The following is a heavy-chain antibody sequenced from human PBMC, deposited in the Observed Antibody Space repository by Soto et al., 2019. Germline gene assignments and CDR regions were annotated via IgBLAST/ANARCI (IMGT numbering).Heavy chain of an antibody. V-gene: IGHV3-21*01. CDR2: ISSSSSYI. Sequence: GGSLRLSCAASGFTFSSYSMNWVRQAPGKGLEWVSSISSSSSYIYYADSVKGRFTISRDNAKNSLYLQMNSLRAEDTAVYYCARTGAVAAIYVYGAPRWYFDLWGRGTLVTVSS. D-gene: IGHD2-15*01. CDR3: ARTGAVAAIYVYGAPRWYFDL. J-gene: IGHJ2*01. CDR1: GFTFSSYS.